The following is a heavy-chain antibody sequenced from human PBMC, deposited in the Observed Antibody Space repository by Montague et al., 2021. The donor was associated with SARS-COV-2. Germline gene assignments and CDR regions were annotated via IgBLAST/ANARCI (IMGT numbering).Heavy chain of an antibody. Sequence: SETLSLTCTVAGGSISSGSYYWGWIRQPPGKGLEWIGNINSSGSTYYKSRVTISVDTSKNQFSLKVTSVTAADTAVYYCARRLGGSGWLDYWGQGTLVTVSS. J-gene: IGHJ4*02. CDR3: ARRLGGSGWLDY. CDR1: GGSISSGSYY. V-gene: IGHV4-39*01. CDR2: INSSGST. D-gene: IGHD6-25*01.